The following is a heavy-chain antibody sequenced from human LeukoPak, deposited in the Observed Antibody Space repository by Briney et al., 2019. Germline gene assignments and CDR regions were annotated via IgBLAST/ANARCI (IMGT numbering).Heavy chain of an antibody. CDR2: ISGSGGST. V-gene: IGHV3-23*01. J-gene: IGHJ5*02. Sequence: GGSLRLSCAASGFTFSSYAMSWVRQAPGKGLEWVSAISGSGGSTYYADSVKGRFTISRDNSDNTVYLQMNSPRAEDTAVYYCAKGPIVGATSWFDPWGQGTLVTVSS. CDR1: GFTFSSYA. D-gene: IGHD1-26*01. CDR3: AKGPIVGATSWFDP.